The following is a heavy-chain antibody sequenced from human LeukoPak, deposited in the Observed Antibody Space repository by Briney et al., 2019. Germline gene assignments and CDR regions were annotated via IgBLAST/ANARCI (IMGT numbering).Heavy chain of an antibody. Sequence: GGSLRLSCAASGFTVSSNYMSWVRQAPGKGLEWVSVIYSGGSTYYADSVKGRFTISRDNSKNTLYLQMNSLRAEDTAVYYCAREGAGSYFNWYFDLWGRGTLVTVSS. CDR2: IYSGGST. J-gene: IGHJ2*01. V-gene: IGHV3-66*01. CDR3: AREGAGSYFNWYFDL. CDR1: GFTVSSNY. D-gene: IGHD3-10*01.